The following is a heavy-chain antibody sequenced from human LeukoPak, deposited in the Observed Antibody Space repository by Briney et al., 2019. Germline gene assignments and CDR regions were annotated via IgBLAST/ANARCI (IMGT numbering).Heavy chain of an antibody. CDR3: ANLREYDYVWGSYPWG. Sequence: GGSLRLSCAASGFTVSSSYMSWVRQAPGKGLEWVSVIYAGGTTYYPDSVKGRFTISRDNSKNTLYLQMDSLRSEDTAVYYCANLREYDYVWGSYPWGWGQGTLVTVSS. CDR2: IYAGGTT. V-gene: IGHV3-53*05. CDR1: GFTVSSSY. D-gene: IGHD3-16*02. J-gene: IGHJ4*02.